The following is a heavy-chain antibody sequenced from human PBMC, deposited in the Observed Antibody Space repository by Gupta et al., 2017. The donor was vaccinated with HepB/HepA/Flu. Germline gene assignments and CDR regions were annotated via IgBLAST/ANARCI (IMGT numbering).Heavy chain of an antibody. CDR3: ARHTYYYDSSGYPNYWYFDL. J-gene: IGHJ2*01. CDR2: IDYSGST. D-gene: IGHD3-22*01. Sequence: QLQLQESGPGLVKPSETLSLTCTVSGGSISSSSYYWGWIRQPPGKGLEWIGSIDYSGSTYYNPYLKSRVTISVDTSKNQFSLKLSAVTAADTAVYYWARHTYYYDSSGYPNYWYFDLGGRGTLVTVSS. V-gene: IGHV4-39*01. CDR1: GGSISSSSYY.